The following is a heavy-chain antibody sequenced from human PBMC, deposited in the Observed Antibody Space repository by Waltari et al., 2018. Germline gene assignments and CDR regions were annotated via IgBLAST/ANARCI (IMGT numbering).Heavy chain of an antibody. D-gene: IGHD3-3*01. CDR3: ARVYRSYYDFWSGEFDP. V-gene: IGHV1-8*01. Sequence: QVQLVQSGAEVKKPGASVKVSCKASGYTFTSYDFNWVRQATGQGLEWMGWMNPNSGNTGYAQKFQGRVTMTRNTSISTAYMELSSLRSEDTAVYYCARVYRSYYDFWSGEFDPWGQGTLVTVSS. CDR1: GYTFTSYD. CDR2: MNPNSGNT. J-gene: IGHJ5*02.